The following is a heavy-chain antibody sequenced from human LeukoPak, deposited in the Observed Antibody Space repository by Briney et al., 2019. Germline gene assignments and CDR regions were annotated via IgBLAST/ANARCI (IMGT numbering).Heavy chain of an antibody. Sequence: ASVKVSCKVSGYTLTELSMHWVRQAPGKGLEWMGGFDPEDGETIYAQKFQGRVTITADESTSTAYMELSSLRSEDTAVYYCARGRVVPAAIFPHGMDVWGQGTTVTVSS. CDR2: FDPEDGET. CDR1: GYTLTELS. J-gene: IGHJ6*02. CDR3: ARGRVVPAAIFPHGMDV. D-gene: IGHD2-2*02. V-gene: IGHV1-24*01.